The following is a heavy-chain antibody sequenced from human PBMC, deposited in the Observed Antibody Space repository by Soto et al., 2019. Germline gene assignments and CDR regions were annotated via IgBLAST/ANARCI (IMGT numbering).Heavy chain of an antibody. CDR3: ARAPPPYYSSSSLEVSFDY. V-gene: IGHV3-11*01. CDR1: GFTFSDYY. J-gene: IGHJ4*02. Sequence: QVQLVESGGGLVKPGGSLRLSCAASGFTFSDYYMSWIRQAPGKGLEWVSYISSSGSTIYYADSVKGRFTISRDNAKNSLYLQLNSMRAEDTAVYYCARAPPPYYSSSSLEVSFDYWGQGTLVTVSS. D-gene: IGHD6-6*01. CDR2: ISSSGSTI.